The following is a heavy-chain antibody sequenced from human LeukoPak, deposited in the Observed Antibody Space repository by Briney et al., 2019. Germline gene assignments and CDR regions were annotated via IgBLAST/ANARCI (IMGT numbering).Heavy chain of an antibody. CDR3: ARGGQPKKLYYYYYMDV. V-gene: IGHV3-7*01. Sequence: GGTLRLSCAASGFAFSSHGMSWVRQAPGKGLEWVANIKQDGSEKYYVDSVKGRFTISRDNAKNSLYLQMNSLRAEDTAVYYCARGGQPKKLYYYYYMDVWGKGTTVTVSS. D-gene: IGHD1-1*01. CDR1: GFAFSSHG. J-gene: IGHJ6*03. CDR2: IKQDGSEK.